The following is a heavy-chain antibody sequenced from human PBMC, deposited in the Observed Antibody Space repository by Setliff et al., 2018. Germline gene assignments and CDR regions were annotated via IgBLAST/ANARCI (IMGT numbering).Heavy chain of an antibody. J-gene: IGHJ6*03. CDR3: MSTPSGTYSTYYYYYNMDV. D-gene: IGHD3-10*01. CDR2: IKRKTDGETT. CDR1: GFTFSNAW. Sequence: PGGSLRLSCAASGFTFSNAWMSWVRQAPGKGLEWVGQIKRKTDGETTDYAVPVKGRFIISRDDSKRTLYLQMNSLKNEDTALYYCMSTPSGTYSTYYYYYNMDVWGKGTQVTVSS. V-gene: IGHV3-15*01.